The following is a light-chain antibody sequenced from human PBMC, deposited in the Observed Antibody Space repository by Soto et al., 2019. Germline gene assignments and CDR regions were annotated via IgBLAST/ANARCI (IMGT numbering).Light chain of an antibody. J-gene: IGKJ2*01. CDR1: QDIRNE. CDR3: LQDFNYPRT. Sequence: AIQMTQSPSSLSAVVGDRVTITCRASQDIRNELAWYQQKPGKAPKVLIYAASNLQDGVTSRFSGSGSGTDFSLTISSLQPEDFATYYCLQDFNYPRTFGQGTKVDIK. CDR2: AAS. V-gene: IGKV1-6*01.